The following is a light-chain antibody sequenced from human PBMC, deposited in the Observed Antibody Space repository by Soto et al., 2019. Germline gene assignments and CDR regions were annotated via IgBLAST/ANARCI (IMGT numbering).Light chain of an antibody. V-gene: IGKV3-20*01. CDR3: QQYGSSLTWT. CDR1: QSVSSSY. J-gene: IGKJ1*01. Sequence: ERVTSQSPATLSVSPGDRATLYCRASQSVSSSYLAWYQQKPGQAPRLLIYGASNRATGIPDRFSGSGSGTDFTLTISRLEPEDFAVYYCQQYGSSLTWTFGQGTKVDIK. CDR2: GAS.